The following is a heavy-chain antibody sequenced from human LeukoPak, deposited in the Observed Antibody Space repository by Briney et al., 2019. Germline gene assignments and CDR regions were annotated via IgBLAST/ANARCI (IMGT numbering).Heavy chain of an antibody. V-gene: IGHV3-23*01. CDR2: ISGSGGST. CDR3: AKNHEHGRYAGFDF. CDR1: GFTFSSYA. Sequence: TGGSLRLSCAASGFTFSSYAMSWVRQAPGKGPQWVADISGSGGSTYYADSVKGRFSVSRDNSKNMVYLELNSLRAEDTAVYYCAKNHEHGRYAGFDFWAEGALVAVSS. D-gene: IGHD2-2*01. J-gene: IGHJ3*01.